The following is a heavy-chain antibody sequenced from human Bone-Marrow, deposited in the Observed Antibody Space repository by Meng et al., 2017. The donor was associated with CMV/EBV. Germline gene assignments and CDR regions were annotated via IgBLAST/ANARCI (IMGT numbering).Heavy chain of an antibody. D-gene: IGHD4-23*01. CDR2: IIPIFGTA. CDR3: ARAGYGGNSPVDY. J-gene: IGHJ4*02. CDR1: RGHFSSYA. Sequence: CNASRGHFSSYAIRLVRQAPGQGCEWMGGIIPIFGTANYAQKFQGRVTITTDESTSTAYMELSSLRSEDTAVYYCARAGYGGNSPVDYWGQGTLVTVSS. V-gene: IGHV1-69*05.